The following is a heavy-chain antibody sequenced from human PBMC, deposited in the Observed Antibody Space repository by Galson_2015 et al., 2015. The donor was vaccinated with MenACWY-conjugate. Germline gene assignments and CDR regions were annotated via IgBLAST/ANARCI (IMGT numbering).Heavy chain of an antibody. Sequence: LRLSCAASGFTFSSHTMNWVRQAPGKGLEWVSSISSAGSSIYYADSVKGRFTISRDNAENSLYLQMNSLRDEDTAVYYCAKSLTILDYWGQGTLVTVSS. V-gene: IGHV3-48*02. J-gene: IGHJ4*02. CDR3: AKSLTILDY. D-gene: IGHD2-21*01. CDR1: GFTFSSHT. CDR2: ISSAGSSI.